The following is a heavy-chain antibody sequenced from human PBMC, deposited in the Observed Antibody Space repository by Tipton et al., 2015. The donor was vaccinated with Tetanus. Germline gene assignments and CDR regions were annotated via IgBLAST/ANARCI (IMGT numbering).Heavy chain of an antibody. J-gene: IGHJ4*02. CDR2: IYESGDT. CDR3: ARHQSGSFTPFDY. CDR1: GGSIRGGTFY. Sequence: TLSLTCTVSGGSIRGGTFYWGWLRQPPGKGLEWIGSIYESGDTYYIPSLKSRVTISVDTSKNQFSLNLNPMAAADTGVYYCARHQSGSFTPFDYWGQGNLVTVSS. D-gene: IGHD3-3*01. V-gene: IGHV4-39*01.